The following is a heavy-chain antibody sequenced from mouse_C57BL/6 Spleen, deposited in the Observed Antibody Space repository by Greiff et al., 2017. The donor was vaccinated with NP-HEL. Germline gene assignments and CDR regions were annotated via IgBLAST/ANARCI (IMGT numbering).Heavy chain of an antibody. D-gene: IGHD2-2*01. V-gene: IGHV5-17*01. J-gene: IGHJ3*01. CDR2: ISSGSSTI. CDR1: GFTFNDYG. Sequence: EVNLVESGGGLVKPGGSLKLSCAASGFTFNDYGMHWVRQAPEKGLEWVAYISSGSSTIYYADTVKGRFTISRDNAKNTLFLQMNSLRAEDTAMYYCARGDDGYDDGGAFAYWGQGTLVTVSA. CDR3: ARGDDGYDDGGAFAY.